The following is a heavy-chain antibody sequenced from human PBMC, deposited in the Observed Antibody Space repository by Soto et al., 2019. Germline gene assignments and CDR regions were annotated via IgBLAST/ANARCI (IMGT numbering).Heavy chain of an antibody. J-gene: IGHJ6*02. Sequence: PGGSLRLSCAASGFTFSSYAMHWVRQAPGKGLEWVAVISYDGSNKYYADSVKGRFTISRDNSKNTLYLQMNSLRAEDTAVYYCARDGGFYYYGSGPYYGMDVWGQGTTVTVSS. D-gene: IGHD3-10*01. CDR1: GFTFSSYA. CDR3: ARDGGFYYYGSGPYYGMDV. V-gene: IGHV3-30-3*01. CDR2: ISYDGSNK.